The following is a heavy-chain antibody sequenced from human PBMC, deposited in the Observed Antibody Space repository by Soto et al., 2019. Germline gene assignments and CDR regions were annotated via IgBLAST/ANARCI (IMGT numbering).Heavy chain of an antibody. CDR3: ARRTPDGKFDS. V-gene: IGHV1-8*01. CDR2: MNPKSGHT. D-gene: IGHD1-1*01. CDR1: GDNFIAYS. Sequence: GASVKVSCKASGDNFIAYSINWVRQAPGQGLEWMGWMNPKSGHTAHARKIQCRVILTRDTSINTVYMELSSLTSGDTAVYFCARRTPDGKFDSWGRGTQVTVSS. J-gene: IGHJ4*02.